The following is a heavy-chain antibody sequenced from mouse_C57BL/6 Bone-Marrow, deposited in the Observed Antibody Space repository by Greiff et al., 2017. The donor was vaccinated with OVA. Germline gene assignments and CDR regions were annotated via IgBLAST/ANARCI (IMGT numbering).Heavy chain of an antibody. CDR3: ARQGDVGMDY. CDR2: ISNGGGST. CDR1: GFTFSDYY. J-gene: IGHJ4*01. V-gene: IGHV5-12*01. Sequence: EVKLVESGGGLVQPGGSLKLSCAASGFTFSDYYMYWVRQTPEKRLEWVAYISNGGGSTYYPDTVKGRFTISRDNAKNTLYLQMSRLKSEDTAMYYCARQGDVGMDYWGQGTSVTVSS.